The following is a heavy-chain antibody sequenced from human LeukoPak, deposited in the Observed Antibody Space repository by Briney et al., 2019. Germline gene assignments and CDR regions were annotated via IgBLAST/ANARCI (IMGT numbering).Heavy chain of an antibody. CDR3: ARVTGYCSGGSCYSGAGWFDP. V-gene: IGHV1-69*06. Sequence: SVKVSCKASGGTFSSYAISWVRQAPGQGLEWMGGIIPIFGTANYAQKFQGRVTITADKSTSTAYMELSSLRSEDTAVYYCARVTGYCSGGSCYSGAGWFDPWGQGTPVTVSS. D-gene: IGHD2-15*01. J-gene: IGHJ5*02. CDR1: GGTFSSYA. CDR2: IIPIFGTA.